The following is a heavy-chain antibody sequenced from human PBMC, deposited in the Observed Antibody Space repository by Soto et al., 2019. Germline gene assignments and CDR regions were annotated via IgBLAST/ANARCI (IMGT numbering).Heavy chain of an antibody. CDR3: ARGHGSGSYYYYGMGV. D-gene: IGHD3-10*01. J-gene: IGHJ6*02. CDR1: GYTFTSYG. CDR2: ISTYNGNT. V-gene: IGHV1-18*01. Sequence: APVKASCKAPGYTFTSYGISWVQQAPGQGLEWMGWISTYNGNTNYAQKLQGRVTMTTDTSTSTAYMELRSLRSDDTAVYYCARGHGSGSYYYYGMGVWGQGTTVTVSS.